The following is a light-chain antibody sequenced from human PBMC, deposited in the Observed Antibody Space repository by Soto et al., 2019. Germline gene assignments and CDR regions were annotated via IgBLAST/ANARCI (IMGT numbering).Light chain of an antibody. CDR3: MQALQTPFT. J-gene: IGKJ3*01. CDR2: LGS. Sequence: DIVMTQSPLSLPVTPGEPASISCRSSQSLLHSNGYNSLDWYLQKPGQSPRLLIYLGSNRASGVPDRFSGSGSGTDFTLKISRVEAEDVGVYYCMQALQTPFTFGPGTKVDIK. V-gene: IGKV2-28*01. CDR1: QSLLHSNGYNS.